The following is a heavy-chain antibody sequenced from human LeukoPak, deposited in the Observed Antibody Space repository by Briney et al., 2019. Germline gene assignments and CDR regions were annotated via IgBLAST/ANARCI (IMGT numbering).Heavy chain of an antibody. V-gene: IGHV1-8*03. CDR2: MNPNSGNT. Sequence: ASVKVSCKASGYTFTSYDINWVRQATGQGLEWMGWMNPNSGNTGYAQKFQGRVTITRNTSISTAYMELSSLRSEDTAVYYCAREFWSGYYPDYWGQGTLVTVSS. CDR1: GYTFTSYD. J-gene: IGHJ4*02. CDR3: AREFWSGYYPDY. D-gene: IGHD3-3*01.